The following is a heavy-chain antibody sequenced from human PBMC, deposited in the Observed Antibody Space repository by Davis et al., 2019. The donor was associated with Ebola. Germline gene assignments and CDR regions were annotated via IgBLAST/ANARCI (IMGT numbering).Heavy chain of an antibody. CDR2: INHSGST. D-gene: IGHD4-17*01. CDR3: ARLWDGDYSSEY. CDR1: GGSFSGYY. Sequence: MPSETLSLTCAVYGGSFSGYYWSWIRQPPGKGLEWIGEINHSGSTNYNPSLKSRVTISVDTSKNQFSLKLSSVTAADTAVYYCARLWDGDYSSEYWGPGTLVTVSS. J-gene: IGHJ4*02. V-gene: IGHV4-34*01.